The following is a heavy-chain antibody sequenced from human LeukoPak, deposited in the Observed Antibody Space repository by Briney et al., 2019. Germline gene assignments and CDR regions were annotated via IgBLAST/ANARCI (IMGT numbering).Heavy chain of an antibody. CDR2: IYSGDST. V-gene: IGHV3-66*01. J-gene: IGHJ6*02. CDR1: GFTVSSNY. CDR3: ARALSYGDFYYGMDV. Sequence: GGSLRLSCAASGFTVSSNYMSWVRQAPGKGLEWVSVIYSGDSTYYADSVKGRFALSRDNSKNTLYLQMNSLRAEDTAVYYCARALSYGDFYYGMDVWGQGTTVTVSS. D-gene: IGHD4-17*01.